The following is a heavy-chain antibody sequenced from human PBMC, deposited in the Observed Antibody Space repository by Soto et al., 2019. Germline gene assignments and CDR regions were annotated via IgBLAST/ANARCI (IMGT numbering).Heavy chain of an antibody. J-gene: IGHJ3*02. CDR3: ARDLGYYYGSGDAFDI. D-gene: IGHD3-10*01. CDR2: IYYSGST. Sequence: SETLSLTCTVSGGSISSGDYYWSWIRQPPGKGLEWIGYIYYSGSTYYNPSLKSRVTISVDTSKNQFSLKLSSVTAADTAVYYCARDLGYYYGSGDAFDIWGQGTMVTVSS. CDR1: GGSISSGDYY. V-gene: IGHV4-30-4*01.